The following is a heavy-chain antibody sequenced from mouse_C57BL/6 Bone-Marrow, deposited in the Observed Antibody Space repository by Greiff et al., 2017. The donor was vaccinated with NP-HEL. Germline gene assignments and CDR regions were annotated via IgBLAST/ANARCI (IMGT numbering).Heavy chain of an antibody. CDR3: APYYCRNSYARDY. CDR2: IDPETGGT. J-gene: IGHJ4*01. D-gene: IGHD2-5*01. V-gene: IGHV1-15*01. CDR1: GYTFTDYE. Sequence: QVQLQESGAELVRPGASVTLSCTASGYTFTDYEMHWVKQTPVHGLEWIGAIDPETGGTAYTQKFKGKAILTADKSSSTAYMELSSLTSEDSAVEYSAPYYCRNSYARDYWGQGTSVTVSS.